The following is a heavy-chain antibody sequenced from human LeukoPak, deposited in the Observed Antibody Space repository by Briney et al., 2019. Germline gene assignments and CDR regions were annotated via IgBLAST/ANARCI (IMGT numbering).Heavy chain of an antibody. CDR3: ASSPRRRFLGWLLDP. CDR2: INLIFGTA. J-gene: IGHJ5*02. D-gene: IGHD3-3*01. Sequence: ASVKLSCKASEATFTSYAISWVRQAPGQGLEWMGGINLIFGTANYAQTCQGRVTITTDESTSTAYSERSSLRSEDTAVYYCASSPRRRFLGWLLDPWGQGTLVTVSS. V-gene: IGHV1-69*05. CDR1: EATFTSYA.